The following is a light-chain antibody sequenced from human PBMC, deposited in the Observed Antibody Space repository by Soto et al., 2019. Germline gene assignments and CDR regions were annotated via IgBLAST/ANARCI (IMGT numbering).Light chain of an antibody. CDR1: TSDIGDYNL. CDR3: SSYSSTSSLYAV. CDR2: DVS. J-gene: IGLJ2*01. Sequence: QSALTQPASVSGSPGQSITISCSGTTSDIGDYNLVSWYQHHPGKAPKLVIYDVSYRPSGVSHRFSASTSGNTASLTISGLQAEDEADYYCSSYSSTSSLYAVFGGGTKLTVL. V-gene: IGLV2-14*03.